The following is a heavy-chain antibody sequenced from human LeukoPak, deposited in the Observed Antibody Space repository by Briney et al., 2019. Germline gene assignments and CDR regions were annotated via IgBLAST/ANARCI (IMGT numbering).Heavy chain of an antibody. V-gene: IGHV3-15*01. J-gene: IGHJ4*02. CDR3: ATVIG. CDR2: FKSKTGGATT. Sequence: GGSLRLSCAASGFTITNAWMSWVRQAPGKGLEWVGRFKSKTGGATTDYAAPVKGRFTISRDASKNTVYLQMNSVKNKDTAVYYCATVIGGGQGTLVTVSS. CDR1: GFTITNAW. D-gene: IGHD2-21*01.